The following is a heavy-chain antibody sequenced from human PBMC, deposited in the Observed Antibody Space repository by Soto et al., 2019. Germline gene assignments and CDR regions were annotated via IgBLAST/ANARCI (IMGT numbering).Heavy chain of an antibody. Sequence: ASVKVSCKASGYTFTSFGISWVRQAPGQGPEWMGWISAYNANTNYAQNLQGRITMTTDTSTSTAYMELRSLRSDDMAVYYCARVAMVGATRDYFDYWGQGTLVTSPQ. CDR3: ARVAMVGATRDYFDY. D-gene: IGHD1-26*01. V-gene: IGHV1-18*03. J-gene: IGHJ4*02. CDR2: ISAYNANT. CDR1: GYTFTSFG.